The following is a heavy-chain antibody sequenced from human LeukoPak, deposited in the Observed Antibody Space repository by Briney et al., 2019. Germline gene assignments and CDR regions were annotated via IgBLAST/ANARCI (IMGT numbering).Heavy chain of an antibody. D-gene: IGHD3-9*01. CDR2: IYYSGST. V-gene: IGHV4-59*08. CDR3: ASRSRLRYFDWLRGGEFDY. Sequence: SETLSLTCTVSGGSISSYYWSWIRQPLGKGLEWIGYIYYSGSTNYNPSLESRVTISVDTSKNQFSLKLSSVTAADTAVYYCASRSRLRYFDWLRGGEFDYWGQGTLVTVSS. CDR1: GGSISSYY. J-gene: IGHJ4*02.